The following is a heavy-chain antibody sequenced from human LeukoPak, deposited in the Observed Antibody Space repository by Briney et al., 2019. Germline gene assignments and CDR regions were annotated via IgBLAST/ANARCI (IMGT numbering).Heavy chain of an antibody. D-gene: IGHD4-17*01. V-gene: IGHV3-21*01. CDR3: VRVGEDYGDRWDF. CDR1: GFTFSSYS. J-gene: IGHJ4*02. CDR2: TSSSSSYI. Sequence: GGSLRLSCAASGFTFSSYSMNWVRQAPGKGLEWVSSTSSSSSYIYYADSVKGRFTISRDNAKNTLYLQMNSLRAEDTAVYYCVRVGEDYGDRWDFWGQGTLVAVSS.